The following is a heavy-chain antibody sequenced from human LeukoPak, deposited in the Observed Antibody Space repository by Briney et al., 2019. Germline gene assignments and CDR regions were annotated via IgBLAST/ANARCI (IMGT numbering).Heavy chain of an antibody. CDR1: GGSIGNYY. J-gene: IGHJ4*02. Sequence: PSETLSLTCTVSGGSIGNYYWSWLPQPPGKGLEWFGFLYNSGGTPYTPSPKSRVTISVDTTKNPFSLTLHSAPAPPTALSSSVSPQLIGARGTLVTVSS. CDR2: LYNSGGT. D-gene: IGHD5-24*01. CDR3: VSPQLI. V-gene: IGHV4-59*01.